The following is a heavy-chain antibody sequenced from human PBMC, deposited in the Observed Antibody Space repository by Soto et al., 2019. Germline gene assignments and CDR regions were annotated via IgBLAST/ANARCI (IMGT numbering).Heavy chain of an antibody. CDR3: ARGLRYDSSGYRYFDY. Sequence: PSETLSLTCAVYGGSFSGYYWSWIRQPPGKGLEWIGEITHSGSTNYNPSLKSRVTISVDTSKNQFSLKLSSVTAADTAVYYCARGLRYDSSGYRYFDYWGQGTLVTVSS. CDR1: GGSFSGYY. CDR2: ITHSGST. V-gene: IGHV4-34*01. D-gene: IGHD3-22*01. J-gene: IGHJ4*02.